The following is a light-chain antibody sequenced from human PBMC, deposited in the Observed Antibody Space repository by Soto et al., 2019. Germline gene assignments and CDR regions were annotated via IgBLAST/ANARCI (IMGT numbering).Light chain of an antibody. CDR3: SSYTSSSTLYV. CDR2: GVN. Sequence: QSALTQPASVSGSPRQSITISCTGASSDVGGYTYVSWYQQHPGKAPKLMIYGVNNRPSGVSHRFSGSKSGNTASLTISGLQAEDEADYYCSSYTSSSTLYVFGTGTKVTVL. V-gene: IGLV2-14*01. J-gene: IGLJ1*01. CDR1: SSDVGGYTY.